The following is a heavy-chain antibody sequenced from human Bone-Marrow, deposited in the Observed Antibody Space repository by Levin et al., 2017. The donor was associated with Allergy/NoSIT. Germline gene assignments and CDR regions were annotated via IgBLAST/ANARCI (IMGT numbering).Heavy chain of an antibody. J-gene: IGHJ4*02. V-gene: IGHV2-5*02. Sequence: SGPTLVKPTQTLTLTCTFSGFSLTTNGVGVGWVRQPPGKALEWLALIYWDDDKRYNPSLKSRLTVTKDTSKNRVVLTMTNIDPVDTATYYCTAAFDYWGPGTLVIVSS. CDR2: IYWDDDK. CDR3: TAAFDY. CDR1: GFSLTTNGVG.